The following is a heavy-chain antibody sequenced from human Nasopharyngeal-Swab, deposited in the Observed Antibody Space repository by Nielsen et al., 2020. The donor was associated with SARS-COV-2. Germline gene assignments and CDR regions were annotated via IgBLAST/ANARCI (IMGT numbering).Heavy chain of an antibody. CDR3: AKSNDILTGYSFDY. CDR2: IKSKTDGGTT. CDR1: GFTFSNAW. J-gene: IGHJ4*02. Sequence: GGSLRLSCAASGFTFSNAWMSWVRQAPGKGLEWVGRIKSKTDGGTTDYAAPVKGRFTISRDDSKNTLYLQMNSLKTEDTAVYYCAKSNDILTGYSFDYWGQGTLVTVSS. D-gene: IGHD3-9*01. V-gene: IGHV3-15*01.